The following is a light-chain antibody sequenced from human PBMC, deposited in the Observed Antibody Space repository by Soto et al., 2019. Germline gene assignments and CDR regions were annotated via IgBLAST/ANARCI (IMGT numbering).Light chain of an antibody. J-gene: IGLJ1*01. CDR1: SIDVGGYNY. CDR2: EVS. CDR3: CSYAGSYTFV. Sequence: QSALPQPWLLAATPGLSITISCPGTSIDVGGYNYVSWYHQHPGKAPKLMIYEVSKRPSGVPDRCSGSKSGNTASLTISGLQAEDEADYYCCSYAGSYTFVFGTGAKVTLL. V-gene: IGLV2-11*01.